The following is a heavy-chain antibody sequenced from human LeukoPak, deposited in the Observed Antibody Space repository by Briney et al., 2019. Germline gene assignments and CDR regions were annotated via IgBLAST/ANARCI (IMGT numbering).Heavy chain of an antibody. Sequence: PSQTLSLTCTVSGGSISSGGYYWTWIRQPPGKGLEWIGFIYYTGSTSGSTSYNPSLRSRVTISVDTAKNQLSLKLSSVTAADTAVYYCAKIYCGSDCPWGQGTLVTVPS. CDR1: GGSISSGGYY. D-gene: IGHD2-21*02. CDR3: AKIYCGSDCP. CDR2: IYYTGSTSGST. J-gene: IGHJ5*02. V-gene: IGHV4-61*08.